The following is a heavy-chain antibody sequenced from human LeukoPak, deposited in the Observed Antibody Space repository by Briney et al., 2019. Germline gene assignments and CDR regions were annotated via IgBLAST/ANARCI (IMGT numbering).Heavy chain of an antibody. CDR2: IKQDGSEK. CDR1: GFTVSSNY. CDR3: AADELYRHGSDY. D-gene: IGHD5-18*01. V-gene: IGHV3-7*01. Sequence: GGSLRLSCAPSGFTVSSNYMSWVRQAPGKGLEWVANIKQDGSEKYYVDSVKSRITISRDNAKNSLYLQMNSLRVEDTAVYYCAADELYRHGSDYWGQGTLVTVSS. J-gene: IGHJ4*02.